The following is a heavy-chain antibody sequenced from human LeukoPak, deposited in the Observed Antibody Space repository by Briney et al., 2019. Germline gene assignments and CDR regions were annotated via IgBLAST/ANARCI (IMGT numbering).Heavy chain of an antibody. V-gene: IGHV3-23*01. D-gene: IGHD2-2*01. CDR1: GFTFSSYA. CDR2: ISGSGGST. Sequence: GGSLRLSCAASGFTFSSYAMSWVRQAPGKGLEWVSAISGSGGSTYYADSMKGRFTISRDNSKYTLYLQMNRLRAEDTAVYYCARDKAAAARPYYFDYWGQGTLVTVSS. J-gene: IGHJ4*02. CDR3: ARDKAAAARPYYFDY.